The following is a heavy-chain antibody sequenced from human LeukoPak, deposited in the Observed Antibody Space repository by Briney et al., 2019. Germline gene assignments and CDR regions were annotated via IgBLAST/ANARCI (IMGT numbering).Heavy chain of an antibody. V-gene: IGHV1-18*01. J-gene: IGHJ6*02. Sequence: ASVKVSCKASGYTFTSYGISWVRQAPGQGLEWMGWISAYNGNTNYAQKLQGRVTMTTDTSTSTAYMELRSLRSDDTAVYYCARDGYYDSSGYYLYYYGMDVWGQGITVTVSS. CDR1: GYTFTSYG. D-gene: IGHD3-22*01. CDR3: ARDGYYDSSGYYLYYYGMDV. CDR2: ISAYNGNT.